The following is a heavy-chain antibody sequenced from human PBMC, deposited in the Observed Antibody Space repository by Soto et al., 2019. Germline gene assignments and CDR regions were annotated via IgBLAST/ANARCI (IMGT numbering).Heavy chain of an antibody. Sequence: SETLSLTCTVAGGSISSGGYYWSWIRQHPGKGLEWIGYIYYSGSTYYNPSLKSRVTISVDTSQNQFSLKLSSMTAADTAVYYCARGRRYDSSGLDYCGQGTLVTFSA. CDR3: ARGRRYDSSGLDY. CDR2: IYYSGST. J-gene: IGHJ4*02. CDR1: GGSISSGGYY. V-gene: IGHV4-31*03. D-gene: IGHD3-22*01.